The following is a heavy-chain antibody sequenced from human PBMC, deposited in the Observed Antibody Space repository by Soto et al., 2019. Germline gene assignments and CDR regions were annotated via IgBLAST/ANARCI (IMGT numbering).Heavy chain of an antibody. D-gene: IGHD5-12*01. CDR2: IYYSGST. Sequence: SETLSLTCSVSGGSISSYYWSWIRQPPGKGLEWIGYIYYSGSTNYNPSLKSRVNISVDESKNQFSLKLSSVTAADTAVYYCARDGYKSGLGYWGQGTQVTVSS. V-gene: IGHV4-59*01. CDR1: GGSISSYY. J-gene: IGHJ4*02. CDR3: ARDGYKSGLGY.